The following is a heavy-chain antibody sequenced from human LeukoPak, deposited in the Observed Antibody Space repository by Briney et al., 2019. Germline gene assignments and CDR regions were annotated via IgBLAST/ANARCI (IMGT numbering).Heavy chain of an antibody. CDR1: GFTFSSYA. D-gene: IGHD3-22*01. CDR3: ARSYYYDRSAGGWFDP. V-gene: IGHV3-33*08. J-gene: IGHJ5*02. CDR2: IWYDGSNK. Sequence: PGGSLRLSCAASGFTFSSYAMHWVRQAPGKGLEWVAIIWYDGSNKHYADSVKGRFTISRDNSKNTLYLEMNSLRVEDTAVYYCARSYYYDRSAGGWFDPWGQGTLVTVSS.